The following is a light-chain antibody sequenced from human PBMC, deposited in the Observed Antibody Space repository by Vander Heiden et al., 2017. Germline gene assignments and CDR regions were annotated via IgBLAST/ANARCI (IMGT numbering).Light chain of an antibody. CDR1: QGNTND. CDR3: LQDYNYPLT. V-gene: IGKV1-6*01. CDR2: GAS. Sequence: AIKMTQSTSSLYASVGDRVIIACRASQGNTNDLGWYQQKPGKAPKLLIYGASSLQTGVPSRFSGSGSGTDFTLTISSLQPEDFGTYYCLQDYNYPLTFGGGTKVEI. J-gene: IGKJ4*01.